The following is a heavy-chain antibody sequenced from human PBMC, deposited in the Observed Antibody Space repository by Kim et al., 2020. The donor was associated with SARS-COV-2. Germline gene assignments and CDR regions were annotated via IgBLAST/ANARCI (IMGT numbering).Heavy chain of an antibody. V-gene: IGHV3-53*01. Sequence: GGSLRLSCAASGFTVSSNYMSWVRQAPGKGLEWVSVIYSGGSTYYADSVKGRFTISRDNSKNTLYLQMNSLRAEDTAVYYCARDRGYGDSPFDYWGQGTLVTVSS. CDR3: ARDRGYGDSPFDY. CDR1: GFTVSSNY. CDR2: IYSGGST. J-gene: IGHJ4*02. D-gene: IGHD4-17*01.